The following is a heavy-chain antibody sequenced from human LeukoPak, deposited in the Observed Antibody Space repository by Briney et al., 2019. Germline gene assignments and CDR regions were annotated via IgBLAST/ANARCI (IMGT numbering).Heavy chain of an antibody. CDR1: GGSISSYY. D-gene: IGHD5-24*01. CDR2: IYTSGST. V-gene: IGHV4-4*09. CDR3: ASCRDGYNDAFDI. J-gene: IGHJ3*02. Sequence: SETLSLTCTVSGGSISSYYWSWIRQPPGKGLEWIGYIYTSGSTNYNPSLKSRVTISVDTSKNQFSLKLSSVTAADTAVYYRASCRDGYNDAFDIWGQGTMVTVSS.